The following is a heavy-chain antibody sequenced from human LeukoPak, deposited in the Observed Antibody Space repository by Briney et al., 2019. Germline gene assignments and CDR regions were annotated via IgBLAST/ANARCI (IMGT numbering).Heavy chain of an antibody. CDR2: IYWSGST. CDR1: GDSISSSSYY. D-gene: IGHD3-10*01. Sequence: SETLSLTCTVSGDSISSSSYYWGWISQPPGKGLEWIGSIYWSGSTYYNPSLKSRVTISVDTSKNQFSLKLSSVIAADTAVYYCLNTYHKGSGSYWGYIDNWGQGTLVTVSS. J-gene: IGHJ4*02. V-gene: IGHV4-39*01. CDR3: LNTYHKGSGSYWGYIDN.